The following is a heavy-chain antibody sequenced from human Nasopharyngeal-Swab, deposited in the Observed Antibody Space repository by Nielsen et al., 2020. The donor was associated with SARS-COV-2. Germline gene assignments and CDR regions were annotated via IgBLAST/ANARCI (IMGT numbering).Heavy chain of an antibody. J-gene: IGHJ5*02. V-gene: IGHV7-4-1*02. CDR2: INTNTGNP. CDR3: ARNTYYYGSAYNWFDP. Sequence: ASVKVSCKASGYTFTSYAMNWVRQAPGQGLGWMGWINTNTGNPTYAQGFTGRFVFSLDTSVSTAYLQISSLKAEDTAVYYCARNTYYYGSAYNWFDPWGQGTLVTVSS. CDR1: GYTFTSYA. D-gene: IGHD3-10*01.